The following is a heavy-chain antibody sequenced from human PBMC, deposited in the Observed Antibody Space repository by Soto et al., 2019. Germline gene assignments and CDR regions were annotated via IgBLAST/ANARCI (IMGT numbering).Heavy chain of an antibody. CDR2: ISGSGGST. J-gene: IGHJ3*02. Sequence: PGGSLRLSCAASGFTFSSYAMSWVRQAPGKGLEWVSAISGSGGSTYYADSVKGRFTISRDNSKNTLYLQMNSLRAEDTAVYYCAKDQTIAAAGTKDDAFDIWGQGTMVTVSS. V-gene: IGHV3-23*01. D-gene: IGHD6-13*01. CDR3: AKDQTIAAAGTKDDAFDI. CDR1: GFTFSSYA.